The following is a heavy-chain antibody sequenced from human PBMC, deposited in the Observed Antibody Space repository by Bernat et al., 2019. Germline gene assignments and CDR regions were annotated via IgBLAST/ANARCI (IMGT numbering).Heavy chain of an antibody. CDR3: TGNYSNYYYYMDV. V-gene: IGHV3-49*04. D-gene: IGHD4-4*01. CDR1: GFTFGDYA. Sequence: EVQLVESGGGLVQPGRSLRLSCTASGFTFGDYAMSWVRQAPGKGLEWVGFIRSKAYGGTTEYAASVKGRFTISRDDSKSIAYLQMNSLKTEDTAVYYCTGNYSNYYYYMDVWGKGTTVTVSS. J-gene: IGHJ6*03. CDR2: IRSKAYGGTT.